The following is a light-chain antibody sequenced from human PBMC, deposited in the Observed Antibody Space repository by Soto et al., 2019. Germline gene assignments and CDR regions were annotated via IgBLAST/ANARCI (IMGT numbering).Light chain of an antibody. CDR2: EVS. J-gene: IGLJ1*01. V-gene: IGLV2-14*01. Sequence: QSVLTQAASVYGSPGQSITISCTGTSSDDGGYNYISWYQQHSGKAPKLMIYEVSNRHSGVSNRLSVYKSGNTASLTISWLRVEDEADYFCSSYTSSSARVFGTATKLNVL. CDR1: SSDDGGYNY. CDR3: SSYTSSSARV.